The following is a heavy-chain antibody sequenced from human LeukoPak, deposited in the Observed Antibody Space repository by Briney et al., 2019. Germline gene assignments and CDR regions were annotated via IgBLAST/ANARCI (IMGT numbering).Heavy chain of an antibody. Sequence: SETLPLTCTVSGGSISSSSYYWGWIRQPPGKGLEWIGSIYYSGSTYYNPSLKSRVTISVDTSKNQFSLKLSSVTAADTAVYYCARVSVIKSYYFDYWGQGTLVTVSS. V-gene: IGHV4-39*07. CDR1: GGSISSSSYY. CDR3: ARVSVIKSYYFDY. D-gene: IGHD2-21*01. CDR2: IYYSGST. J-gene: IGHJ4*02.